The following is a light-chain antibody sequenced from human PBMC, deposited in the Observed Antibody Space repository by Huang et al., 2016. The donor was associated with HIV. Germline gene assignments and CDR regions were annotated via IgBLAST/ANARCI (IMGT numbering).Light chain of an antibody. CDR2: VAS. V-gene: IGKV3-15*01. J-gene: IGKJ4*01. CDR1: QSVSRN. Sequence: EIVMTQSPATLSVSPGERATLSCRASQSVSRNLAWYQQKPGQAPRLLIYVASTRAAGSPARFSGSGSGTEFTLTISSLQSEDSAVYYCQQYNNWPPEVTFGGGTKVEIK. CDR3: QQYNNWPPEVT.